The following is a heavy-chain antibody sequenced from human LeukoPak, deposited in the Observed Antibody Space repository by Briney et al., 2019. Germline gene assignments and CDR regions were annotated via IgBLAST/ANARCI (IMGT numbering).Heavy chain of an antibody. CDR1: GGSISSYY. CDR2: IYYSGST. Sequence: SETLSLTCTVSGGSISSYYWSWIRQPPGKGLEWIGYIYYSGSTNYNPSLKSRVTISVDTSKNQFSLKLSSVTAADTAVYYCARSRDRSNWYFDLWGRGTLATVSS. V-gene: IGHV4-59*01. J-gene: IGHJ2*01. D-gene: IGHD5-24*01. CDR3: ARSRDRSNWYFDL.